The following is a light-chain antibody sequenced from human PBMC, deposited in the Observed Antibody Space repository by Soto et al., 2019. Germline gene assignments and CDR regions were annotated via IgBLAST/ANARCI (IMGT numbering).Light chain of an antibody. CDR1: QAISSY. CDR3: QQYNHYPVT. Sequence: DVQMTQSPSSLSASVGDRVTITCRASQAISSYLAWFQQKPGKAPKTLIYDASTLQSGVPSKFSGSGSGTDFTLTINNLQPEDVATYHCQQYNHYPVTFGGGTKVDIK. J-gene: IGKJ4*01. CDR2: DAS. V-gene: IGKV1-16*02.